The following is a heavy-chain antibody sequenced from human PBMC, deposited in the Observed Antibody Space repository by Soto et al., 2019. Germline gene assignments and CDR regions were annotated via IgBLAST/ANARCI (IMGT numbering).Heavy chain of an antibody. V-gene: IGHV2-5*01. D-gene: IGHD4-17*01. CDR3: AHRGYGDYPRDNWFDP. CDR2: IYWNDDK. J-gene: IGHJ5*02. Sequence: QITLKESGPTLVKPTQTLTLTCTFSGFSLNSGGAGVGWIRQPPGKGLEWLALIYWNDDKRYSPSMRSRLTITKDNSKNQVVLLMTDMDPVDTATYYCAHRGYGDYPRDNWFDPWGQGALVTVSS. CDR1: GFSLNSGGAG.